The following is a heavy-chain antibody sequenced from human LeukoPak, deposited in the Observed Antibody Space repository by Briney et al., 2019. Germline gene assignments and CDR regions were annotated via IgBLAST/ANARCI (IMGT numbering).Heavy chain of an antibody. J-gene: IGHJ4*02. CDR2: IYNSGGT. D-gene: IGHD3-16*01. CDR1: GGSITSSFY. Sequence: SETPSLTCTVSGGSITSSFYRSWIRQSPGKGLEWIGYIYNSGGTKYNPSLKGRLTISVDTSKNQFSLNLSSVTAADTAVYYCARASVLLSADYWGQGTLVTVSS. V-gene: IGHV4-59*01. CDR3: ARASVLLSADY.